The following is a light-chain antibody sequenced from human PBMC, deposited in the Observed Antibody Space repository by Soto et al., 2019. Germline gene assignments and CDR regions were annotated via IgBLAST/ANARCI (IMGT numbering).Light chain of an antibody. J-gene: IGLJ3*02. CDR3: SSYTRSSTWV. CDR2: EVS. V-gene: IGLV2-14*01. Sequence: QSVLTQPASVSGSPGQSITISCTGTSSDIGGYNYVSWYQQHPGKAPKVIIYEVSNRSSGVSNRFSGSKSGNTASLTISGLQAEDKADYYCSSYTRSSTWVFGGGTKLTVL. CDR1: SSDIGGYNY.